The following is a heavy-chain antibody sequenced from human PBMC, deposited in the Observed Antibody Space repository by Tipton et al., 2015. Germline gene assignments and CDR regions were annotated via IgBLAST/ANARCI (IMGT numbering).Heavy chain of an antibody. CDR3: ARSGDPYFDY. J-gene: IGHJ4*02. CDR2: IYYSATT. CDR1: GDSLSRGTYY. V-gene: IGHV4-31*03. Sequence: TLSLTCSVSGDSLSRGTYYWTWIRQHPGKGLEWIGYIYYSATTYYNPSLKSRLTISLDRSKSHFSLQLSSVTAADTAVYYCARSGDPYFDYWGQGTLVTVSS. D-gene: IGHD3-10*01.